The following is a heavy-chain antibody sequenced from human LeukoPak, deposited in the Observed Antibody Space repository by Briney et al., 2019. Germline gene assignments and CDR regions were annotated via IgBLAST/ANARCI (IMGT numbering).Heavy chain of an antibody. Sequence: SETLSLTCTVSGGSISSYYWSWIRQPPGKGLEWIGYIYYSGSTNYNPSLKSRVTISVDTSKNQFSLKLSSVTAADTAVYHCARGGYSSSWYLIDYWGQGTLVTVSS. CDR3: ARGGYSSSWYLIDY. CDR2: IYYSGST. V-gene: IGHV4-59*01. J-gene: IGHJ4*02. CDR1: GGSISSYY. D-gene: IGHD6-13*01.